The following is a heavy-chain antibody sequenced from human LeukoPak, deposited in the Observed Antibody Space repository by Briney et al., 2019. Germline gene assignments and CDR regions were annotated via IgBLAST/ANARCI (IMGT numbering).Heavy chain of an antibody. CDR3: ARPRLLYGSGPILV. CDR1: SGSISTSNYY. D-gene: IGHD3-10*01. CDR2: IFYSGST. V-gene: IGHV4-39*07. J-gene: IGHJ4*02. Sequence: PSETLSLTCTVSSGSISTSNYYWGWVRQPPGKALEWIGNIFYSGSTYYSPSLKSRVTISLDTSRNQFSLNLTSVTAADTAVYYCARPRLLYGSGPILVWGQGNLVTVSS.